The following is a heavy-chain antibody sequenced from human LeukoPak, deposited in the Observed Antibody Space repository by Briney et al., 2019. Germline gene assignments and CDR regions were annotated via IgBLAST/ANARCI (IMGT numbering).Heavy chain of an antibody. CDR1: GFTFGDYG. J-gene: IGHJ5*02. CDR2: ISWNSGSI. D-gene: IGHD3-22*01. Sequence: PGRSLRLSCAASGFTFGDYGMHWVRQAPGKGLEWVSGISWNSGSIAYADSVMGRFTISRDNAKNSLYLQMNSLRVEDMAFYYCAKANHDSGAYYYAVWFDPWGQGTLVTVSS. CDR3: AKANHDSGAYYYAVWFDP. V-gene: IGHV3-9*03.